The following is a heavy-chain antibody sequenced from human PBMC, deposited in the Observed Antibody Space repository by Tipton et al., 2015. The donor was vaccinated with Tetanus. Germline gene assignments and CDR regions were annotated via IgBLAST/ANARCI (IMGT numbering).Heavy chain of an antibody. D-gene: IGHD1-26*01. V-gene: IGHV4-31*03. Sequence: TLSLTCTVSGDSISSGDHYWSWIRQRPGMGLEWIGYIYYSGSTYYNPSLKSRVTISVDTSKNQFSLKLNSVTAADTAVYYCARDQARGARGWNYFDYWGQGSLVTVSS. CDR3: ARDQARGARGWNYFDY. CDR2: IYYSGST. CDR1: GDSISSGDHY. J-gene: IGHJ4*02.